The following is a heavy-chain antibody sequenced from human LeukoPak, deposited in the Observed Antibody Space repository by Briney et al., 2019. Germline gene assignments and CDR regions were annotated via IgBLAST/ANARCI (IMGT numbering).Heavy chain of an antibody. Sequence: GGSLRLSCAASKFTFNNYAMHWVRQAPGKGLEWVSIISSDGSNKYYADSVKGRFAISRDNSKNTLYLQMNSLRPEDTAVYYCAKVGSGYSSGWFSEYFQHWGQGTLVTVSS. D-gene: IGHD6-19*01. V-gene: IGHV3-30*09. CDR2: ISSDGSNK. J-gene: IGHJ1*01. CDR3: AKVGSGYSSGWFSEYFQH. CDR1: KFTFNNYA.